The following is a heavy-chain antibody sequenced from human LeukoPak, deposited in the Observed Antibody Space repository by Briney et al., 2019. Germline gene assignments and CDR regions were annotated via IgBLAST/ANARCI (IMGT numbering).Heavy chain of an antibody. D-gene: IGHD2-15*01. J-gene: IGHJ3*02. Sequence: ASVKVSCKASGYTFTGYYMHWVRQAPGQGLEWMGWINPNSGNTGYAQKFQGRVTITRNTSISTAYMELSSLRSEDTAVYYCAAEIGKYCSGGSCYSAGAFDIWGQGTMVTVSS. CDR2: INPNSGNT. CDR1: GYTFTGYY. V-gene: IGHV1-8*03. CDR3: AAEIGKYCSGGSCYSAGAFDI.